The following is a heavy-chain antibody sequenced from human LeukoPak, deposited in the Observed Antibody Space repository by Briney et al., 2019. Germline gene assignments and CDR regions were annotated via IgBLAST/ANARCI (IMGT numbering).Heavy chain of an antibody. V-gene: IGHV4-61*02. CDR1: GGSISSSSYY. D-gene: IGHD6-6*01. CDR3: AREVIAAHNWFDP. J-gene: IGHJ5*02. CDR2: IYTSGSI. Sequence: SETLSLTCTVSGGSISSSSYYWGWIRQPPGKGLEWIGRIYTSGSINYNPSLKSRVTISVDTSKNQFSLKLSSVTAADTAMYYCAREVIAAHNWFDPWGQGTLVTVSS.